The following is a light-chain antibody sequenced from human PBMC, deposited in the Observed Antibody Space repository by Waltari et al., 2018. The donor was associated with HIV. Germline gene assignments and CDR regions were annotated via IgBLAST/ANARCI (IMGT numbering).Light chain of an antibody. CDR1: SRDVGSFKY. J-gene: IGLJ3*02. Sequence: QSALTQPPSASGSPGQSVTISCTRTSRDVGSFKYFSWYQQHPGKAPKLMIYDVTKWPSGVPDRFSGSKSGNTASLTVSGLQAEDEADYYCSSYGGGNTVLFGGGTRLTVL. V-gene: IGLV2-8*01. CDR2: DVT. CDR3: SSYGGGNTVL.